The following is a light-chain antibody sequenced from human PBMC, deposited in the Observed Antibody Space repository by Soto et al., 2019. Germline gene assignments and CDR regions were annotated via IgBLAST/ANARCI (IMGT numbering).Light chain of an antibody. CDR2: DDN. CDR1: SSNIGGNS. CDR3: AAWDDNLNGPGYV. V-gene: IGLV1-44*01. J-gene: IGLJ1*01. Sequence: QSVLTQPPSVSAAPGQKVTISCSGSSSNIGGNSVSWYQQLPGTAPKLLIYDDNKRPSGVPDRFSGSKSGTSASLAISGLQSEDEADYYCAAWDDNLNGPGYVFGTGTKVTVL.